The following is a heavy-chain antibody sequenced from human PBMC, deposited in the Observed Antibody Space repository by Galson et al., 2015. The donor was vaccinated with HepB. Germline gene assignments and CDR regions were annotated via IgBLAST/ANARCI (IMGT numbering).Heavy chain of an antibody. D-gene: IGHD7-27*01. CDR3: ARDPPLGAPFDY. CDR1: GFTFNDYN. V-gene: IGHV3-21*01. Sequence: SLRLSCAASGFTFNDYNMIWVRQAPGKGLEWVSSINSDSTYTYYADSVRGRFTISRDNAKNSLYLQMNSLRVEDTAIYYCARDPPLGAPFDYWGKGTLVTVSS. J-gene: IGHJ4*02. CDR2: INSDSTYT.